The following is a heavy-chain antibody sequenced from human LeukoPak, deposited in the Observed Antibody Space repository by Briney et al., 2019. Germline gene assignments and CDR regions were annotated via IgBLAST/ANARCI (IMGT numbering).Heavy chain of an antibody. J-gene: IGHJ3*02. CDR1: GFTFSSYG. CDR3: AKNVVAGQDAFDI. V-gene: IGHV3-30*18. CDR2: ISYDGSNK. Sequence: PGRSLRLSCAASGFTFSSYGMHWVRQAPGKGLEWVAVISYDGSNKYYADSVKGRFTISRDNSKNTLYLQMNSLRAEDTAVYYCAKNVVAGQDAFDIWGQGTMVTVSS. D-gene: IGHD6-19*01.